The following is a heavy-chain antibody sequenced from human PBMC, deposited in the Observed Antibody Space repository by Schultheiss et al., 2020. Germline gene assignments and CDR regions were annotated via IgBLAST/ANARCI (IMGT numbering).Heavy chain of an antibody. Sequence: GESLKISCKASGYTFTSYYMHWVRQAPGKGLEWMGGFDPEDGETIYAQKFQGRVTMTEDTSTDTAYMELSSLRSEDTAVYYCARDRIPWSTSCSVYWGQGTLVTVSS. CDR1: GYTFTSYY. D-gene: IGHD2-2*01. V-gene: IGHV1-24*01. CDR2: FDPEDGET. J-gene: IGHJ4*02. CDR3: ARDRIPWSTSCSVY.